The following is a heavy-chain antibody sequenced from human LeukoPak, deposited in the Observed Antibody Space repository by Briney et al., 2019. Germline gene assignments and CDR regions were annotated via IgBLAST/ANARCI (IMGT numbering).Heavy chain of an antibody. J-gene: IGHJ6*03. D-gene: IGHD3-22*01. CDR2: IIPIFGTA. CDR3: ARDRRDYYDSSGRLTDYYYMDV. CDR1: GGTFSSYA. V-gene: IGHV1-69*13. Sequence: SVKVSCKASGGTFSSYAISWVRQAPGQGLEWMGGIIPIFGTANYAQKFQGRVTITADESTSTAYMELSSLRSEDTAVYYCARDRRDYYDSSGRLTDYYYMDVWGKGTTVTISS.